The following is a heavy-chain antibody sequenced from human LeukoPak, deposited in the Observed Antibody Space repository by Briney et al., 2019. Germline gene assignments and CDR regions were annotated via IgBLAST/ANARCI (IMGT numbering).Heavy chain of an antibody. J-gene: IGHJ3*02. Sequence: ASVKISCKVSGYTLTDYYVHWVQQAPGKGLEWMGLVDPEDGETIYAEKFQGRVTITADTSTDTAYMELSSLRSEDTAVYYCATVIGYGSGSYAFDIWGQGTMVTVSS. CDR1: GYTLTDYY. CDR3: ATVIGYGSGSYAFDI. CDR2: VDPEDGET. D-gene: IGHD3-10*01. V-gene: IGHV1-69-2*01.